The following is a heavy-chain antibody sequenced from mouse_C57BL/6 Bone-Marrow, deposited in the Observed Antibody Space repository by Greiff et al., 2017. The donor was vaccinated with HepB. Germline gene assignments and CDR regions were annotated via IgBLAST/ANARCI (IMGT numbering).Heavy chain of an antibody. Sequence: VQLQQSGAELARPGASVKLSCKASGYTFTSYGISWVKQRTGQGLEWIGEIYPRSGNTYYNEKFKGKATLTADKSSSTAYMELRSLTSEDTAVYYCARRYDYLWYFDVWGTGTTVTVSS. D-gene: IGHD2-4*01. V-gene: IGHV1-81*01. CDR3: ARRYDYLWYFDV. J-gene: IGHJ1*03. CDR1: GYTFTSYG. CDR2: IYPRSGNT.